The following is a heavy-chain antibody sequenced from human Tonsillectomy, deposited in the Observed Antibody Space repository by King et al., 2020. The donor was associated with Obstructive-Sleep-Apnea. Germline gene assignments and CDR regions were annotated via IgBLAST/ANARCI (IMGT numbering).Heavy chain of an antibody. CDR2: IYYSGST. CDR1: GGSISSSTYY. J-gene: IGHJ4*02. D-gene: IGHD6-19*01. V-gene: IGHV4-39*07. Sequence: LQLQESGPGLVKPSETLSLTCNVSGGSISSSTYYWGWIRQPPGKGLEWIGSIYYSGSTHYNPSLKSRATISLDTSKNQFSLKLSSVTAADTAMYYCARDPTQWLVDYWGQGTLVTGSS. CDR3: ARDPTQWLVDY.